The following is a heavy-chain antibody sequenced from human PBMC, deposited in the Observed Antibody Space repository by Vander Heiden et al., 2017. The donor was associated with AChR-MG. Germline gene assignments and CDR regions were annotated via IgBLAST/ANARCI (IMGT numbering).Heavy chain of an antibody. Sequence: EAQLVESGGGLVKPGGSLRLSCAASGFTFSSYSMNWVRQAPGKGLEWVSSISSSSSYIYYADSVKGRFTISRDNAKNSLYLQMNSLRAEDTAVYYCARGEGELLNGANDYWGQGTLVTVSS. V-gene: IGHV3-21*01. CDR2: ISSSSSYI. CDR3: ARGEGELLNGANDY. J-gene: IGHJ4*02. D-gene: IGHD1-26*01. CDR1: GFTFSSYS.